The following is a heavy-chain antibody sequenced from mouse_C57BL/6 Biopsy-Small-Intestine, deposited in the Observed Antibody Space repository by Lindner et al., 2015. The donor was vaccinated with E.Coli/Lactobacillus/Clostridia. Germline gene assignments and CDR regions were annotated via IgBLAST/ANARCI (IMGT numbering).Heavy chain of an antibody. Sequence: VQLQESGGGLVKPGGSLKLSCAASGFTFSDYGMHWVRQAPEKGLEWVAYISSGSSTIYYADTVKGRFTISRDNAKNTLFLQMTSLRPEDTAMYYCARYYYGSRYYYAMDYWGQGTSVTVSS. V-gene: IGHV5-17*01. D-gene: IGHD1-1*01. CDR2: ISSGSSTI. CDR1: GFTFSDYG. J-gene: IGHJ4*01. CDR3: ARYYYGSRYYYAMDY.